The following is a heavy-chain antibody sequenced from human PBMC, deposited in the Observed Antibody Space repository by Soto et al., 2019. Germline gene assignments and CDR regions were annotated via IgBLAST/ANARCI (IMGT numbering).Heavy chain of an antibody. V-gene: IGHV2-70*11. J-gene: IGHJ4*02. CDR3: ARISTYNSLGPDY. Sequence: GSGPAPVNPTQTLTLTCTFSGFSLSTSGMCVSWIRQPPGKALEWLARIDWDDDKYYSTSLKTRLTISKDTSKNQVVLTMTNMDPVDTATYYCARISTYNSLGPDYWGQGTLVTSPQ. CDR2: IDWDDDK. D-gene: IGHD1-1*01. CDR1: GFSLSTSGMC.